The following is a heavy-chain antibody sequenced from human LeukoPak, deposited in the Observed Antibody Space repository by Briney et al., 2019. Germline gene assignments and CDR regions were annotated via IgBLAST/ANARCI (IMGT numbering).Heavy chain of an antibody. CDR2: IYYSGST. V-gene: IGHV4-59*01. J-gene: IGHJ4*02. CDR1: GGSISSYY. CDR3: ARDYHGQFDY. D-gene: IGHD1-14*01. Sequence: KPSETLSLTCTVSGGSISSYYWSWIRQPPGKGLEWIGYIYYSGSTNYNPSLKSRVTISVDTSKNQFSLKLSSVTAADTAVYYCARDYHGQFDYWGQETLVTVSS.